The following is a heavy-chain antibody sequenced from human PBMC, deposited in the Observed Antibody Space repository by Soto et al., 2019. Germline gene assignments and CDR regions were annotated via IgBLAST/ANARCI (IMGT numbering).Heavy chain of an antibody. D-gene: IGHD5-18*01. J-gene: IGHJ5*02. CDR3: ARIPVDTSMIYWLDP. CDR1: GGSVSSGDYY. V-gene: IGHV4-61*08. Sequence: SETLSLTCTDSGGSVSSGDYYWSWIRQTPGKGLEWIGYIYYSGNTNYNPSLKSRVIISVDTSKNLFSLKLTSVTAADTAVYYCARIPVDTSMIYWLDPWGQGTLVTVSS. CDR2: IYYSGNT.